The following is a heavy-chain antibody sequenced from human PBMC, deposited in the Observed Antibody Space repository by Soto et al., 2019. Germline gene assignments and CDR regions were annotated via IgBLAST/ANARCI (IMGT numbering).Heavy chain of an antibody. V-gene: IGHV4-31*03. CDR1: GGSISSGGYY. CDR3: ARATYYYDSSGYYRDDAFDI. Sequence: QVQLQESGPGLVKPSQTLSLTCTVSGGSISSGGYYWSWIRQHPGKGLEWIGYIYYSGSTYYNPSLKSRVTISVDTSKNPFSLKLSSVTAADTAVYYCARATYYYDSSGYYRDDAFDIWGQGTMVTVSS. D-gene: IGHD3-22*01. J-gene: IGHJ3*02. CDR2: IYYSGST.